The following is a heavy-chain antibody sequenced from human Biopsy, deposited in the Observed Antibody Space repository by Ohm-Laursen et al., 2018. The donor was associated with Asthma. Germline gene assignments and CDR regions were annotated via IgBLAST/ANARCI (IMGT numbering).Heavy chain of an antibody. D-gene: IGHD5-12*01. CDR2: MNPRSGVT. Sequence: GASVKVSCKASGYPFTSFDLNWVRLAAGQGLEWMGWMNPRSGVTNFAPKFRGRISMTRDASISTAYLEMSSLRSDDTALYFCAATGYSGYYYSTWGQGTLVTVSS. CDR3: AATGYSGYYYST. CDR1: GYPFTSFD. J-gene: IGHJ5*02. V-gene: IGHV1-8*02.